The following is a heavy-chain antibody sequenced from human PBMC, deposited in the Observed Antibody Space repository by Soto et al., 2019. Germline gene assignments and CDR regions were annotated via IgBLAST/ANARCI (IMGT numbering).Heavy chain of an antibody. Sequence: QVQLQQWGAGLLKPSATLSLTCAVYGGSFSGYYWSWIRQSPGKGLEWIGEINHSGSTNYTPSLKSRVTLSVDTSKHQVSLKLSSVTAADTAVYYCARTTAFVSGTYPPAHFDYWGQGTRVTVSS. CDR3: ARTTAFVSGTYPPAHFDY. CDR1: GGSFSGYY. D-gene: IGHD3-16*01. V-gene: IGHV4-34*01. J-gene: IGHJ4*02. CDR2: INHSGST.